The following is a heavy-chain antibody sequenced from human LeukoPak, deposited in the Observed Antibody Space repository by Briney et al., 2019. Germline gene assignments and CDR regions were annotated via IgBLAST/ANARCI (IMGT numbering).Heavy chain of an antibody. J-gene: IGHJ6*03. V-gene: IGHV3-30*01. CDR1: GFTFSSYA. CDR3: ARDPPRIANYYYYYMDV. CDR2: ISYDGSNK. Sequence: PGGSLRLSCAASGFTFSSYAMHWVRQAPGKGLEWVAVISYDGSNKYYADSVKGRFTISRDNSKNTLYLQMNSLRAEDTAVYYCARDPPRIANYYYYYMDVWGKGTTVTVSS. D-gene: IGHD3-3*01.